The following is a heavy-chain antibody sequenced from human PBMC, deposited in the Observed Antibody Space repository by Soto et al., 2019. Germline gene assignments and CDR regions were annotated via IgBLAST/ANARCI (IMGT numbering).Heavy chain of an antibody. CDR1: GGTFSSYA. V-gene: IGHV1-69*13. CDR3: ATSSSYSSNYDY. CDR2: IIPIFGTA. D-gene: IGHD6-13*01. Sequence: SVKVSCKASGGTFSSYAISWVRQAPGQGLEWMGGIIPIFGTANYAQKFQGRVTITADESTSTAYMELSSLRSEDTAVHYCATSSSYSSNYDYWGQGTLVTVSS. J-gene: IGHJ4*02.